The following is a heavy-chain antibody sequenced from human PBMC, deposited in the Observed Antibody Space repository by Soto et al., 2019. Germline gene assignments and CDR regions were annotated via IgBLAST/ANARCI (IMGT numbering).Heavy chain of an antibody. CDR1: GYTFTSYG. CDR2: ISAYNGNT. D-gene: IGHD6-13*01. CDR3: ARVIAAAADFAY. Sequence: QVQLVQSGAEVKKPGASVKVSCKASGYTFTSYGISWVRQAPGQGLEWMGWISAYNGNTNYAQKLQGRVTMTTETATSTVYMELRSLRSDDTAVYYCARVIAAAADFAYWGQGTLVTVSS. V-gene: IGHV1-18*01. J-gene: IGHJ4*02.